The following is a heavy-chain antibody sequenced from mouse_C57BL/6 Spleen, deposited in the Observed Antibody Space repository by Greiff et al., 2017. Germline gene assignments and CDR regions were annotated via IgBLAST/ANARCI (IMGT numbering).Heavy chain of an antibody. D-gene: IGHD4-1*01. J-gene: IGHJ2*01. CDR3: ARGGYWDDYFDY. CDR2: IYPGDGDT. V-gene: IGHV1-82*01. CDR1: GYAFSSSW. Sequence: VQLQQSGPELVKPGASVTISCKASGYAFSSSWMNWVKQRPGKGLEWIGRIYPGDGDTNYNGTFKGKATLTADKSSSTAYMQLSSLTSEDSAVYFCARGGYWDDYFDYWGQGTTLTVSS.